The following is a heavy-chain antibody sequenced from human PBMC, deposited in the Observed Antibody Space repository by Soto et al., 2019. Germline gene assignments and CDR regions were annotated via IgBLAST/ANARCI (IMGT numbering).Heavy chain of an antibody. V-gene: IGHV1-3*04. CDR1: GYTFTHYA. CDR3: ARQGDSRVLRDTFDI. J-gene: IGHJ3*02. D-gene: IGHD2-8*01. CDR2: INTDNGNT. Sequence: QVQLVQSGAEMKQPGASVKVSCKSSGYTFTHYAMHWVRQAPGQGLEWLGWINTDNGNTEFSQKFQDRVSISMDTSASTIYVDLSSLTSEDTAVYYCARQGDSRVLRDTFDIWGQGTLVTVAS.